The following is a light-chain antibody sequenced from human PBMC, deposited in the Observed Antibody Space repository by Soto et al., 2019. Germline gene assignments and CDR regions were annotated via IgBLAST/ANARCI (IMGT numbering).Light chain of an antibody. J-gene: IGLJ1*01. Sequence: QLVLTQPPSASGTPGQRVTIACSGSSSNIGSNTVNWYRQLPGTAPQLLIYINNQLPSGVPDRFSGSKSGTSASLAISGLQSEDEADHYCAAWDDSLNGLYVFGTGTKLTVL. CDR3: AAWDDSLNGLYV. CDR1: SSNIGSNT. CDR2: INN. V-gene: IGLV1-44*01.